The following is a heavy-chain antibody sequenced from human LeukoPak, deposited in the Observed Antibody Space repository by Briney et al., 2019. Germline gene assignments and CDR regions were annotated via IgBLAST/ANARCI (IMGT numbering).Heavy chain of an antibody. Sequence: PSETLSLTCTVSGYSISSGYYWGWIRQPPGEGLEWFGSISYSGNTYYNPSLKTRITISVDTSKNQFSLKLRSVTAADTAIYYCARLPEFHTGHSYYYMDVWSKGTTVTISS. J-gene: IGHJ6*03. CDR3: ARLPEFHTGHSYYYMDV. CDR2: ISYSGNT. CDR1: GYSISSGYY. V-gene: IGHV4-38-2*02. D-gene: IGHD1-14*01.